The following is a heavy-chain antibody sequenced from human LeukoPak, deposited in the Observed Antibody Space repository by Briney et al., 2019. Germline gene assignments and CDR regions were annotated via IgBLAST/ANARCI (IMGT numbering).Heavy chain of an antibody. J-gene: IGHJ4*02. Sequence: PSETLSLTCTVSGGSISSRNYYWDWIRQPPGKGLEWIGSIYYSGSTYYNPSLKSRVTMSVDTSKNQFSLKLSSVTAADTAVYYCARLKMATTRSVDYWGQGTLVTVSS. V-gene: IGHV4-39*01. CDR2: IYYSGST. CDR1: GGSISSRNYY. CDR3: ARLKMATTRSVDY. D-gene: IGHD5-24*01.